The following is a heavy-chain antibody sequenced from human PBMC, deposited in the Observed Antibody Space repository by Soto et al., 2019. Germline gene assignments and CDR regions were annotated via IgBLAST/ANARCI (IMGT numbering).Heavy chain of an antibody. CDR1: GGTFNNYP. J-gene: IGHJ6*02. Sequence: SVQVSCKASGGTFNNYPITWVRQAPGQGLEWMGGSIPIFGTANYAQKFQGRVTISVDESTSTAYMELSSLRSEDTAVYYCARGRGYSGDDHYYYFDMDVWGQGTTVTVSS. V-gene: IGHV1-69*13. CDR3: ARGRGYSGDDHYYYFDMDV. D-gene: IGHD5-12*01. CDR2: SIPIFGTA.